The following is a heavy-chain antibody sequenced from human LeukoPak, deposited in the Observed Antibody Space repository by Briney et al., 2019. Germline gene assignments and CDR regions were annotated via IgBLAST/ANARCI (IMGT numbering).Heavy chain of an antibody. CDR3: ARGLLAAAGIDY. V-gene: IGHV3-23*01. J-gene: IGHJ4*02. CDR2: ISGSGGST. D-gene: IGHD6-13*01. CDR1: GFIFSGYF. Sequence: PGGSLRLSCAASGFIFSGYFMTWVRQAPGKGLEWVSAISGSGGSTYYADSVKGRFTVSRDNSKDTLYLQMNSLRAEDTAVYYCARGLLAAAGIDYWGQGALVTVSS.